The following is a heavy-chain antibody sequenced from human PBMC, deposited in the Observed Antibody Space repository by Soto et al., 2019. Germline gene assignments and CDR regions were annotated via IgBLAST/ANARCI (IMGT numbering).Heavy chain of an antibody. CDR3: AREGKGRQLRYYYGMDV. D-gene: IGHD3-10*01. J-gene: IGHJ6*02. CDR2: INPNSGGT. Sequence: QVQLVQSGAEVKKPGASVKVSCKASGYTFTGYYMHWVRQAPGQALEWLGWINPNSGGTNYAQKFQGWVTMTRDTSISRAYRELSRLRSDDTAVYYCAREGKGRQLRYYYGMDVWGQGTTVTVSS. V-gene: IGHV1-2*04. CDR1: GYTFTGYY.